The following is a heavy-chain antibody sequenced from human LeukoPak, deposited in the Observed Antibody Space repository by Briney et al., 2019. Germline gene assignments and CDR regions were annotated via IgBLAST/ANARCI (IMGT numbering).Heavy chain of an antibody. CDR1: GFTFSTYA. D-gene: IGHD3-10*01. Sequence: GGSLRLSCAASGFTFSTYAMSWVRQAPGKGLEWVSAISGSGGSTYYADSVKGRFTISRDNSKNTLYLQMNSLRAEDTAVYYCAKGQYYYGSGSLFYWGQGTLVTVSS. J-gene: IGHJ4*02. CDR2: ISGSGGST. CDR3: AKGQYYYGSGSLFY. V-gene: IGHV3-23*01.